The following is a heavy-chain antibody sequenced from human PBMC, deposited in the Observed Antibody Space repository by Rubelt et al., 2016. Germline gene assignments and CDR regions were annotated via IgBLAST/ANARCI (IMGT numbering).Heavy chain of an antibody. V-gene: IGHV1-2*02. CDR2: INPNSGGT. J-gene: IGHJ4*02. Sequence: QVQLVQSGAEVKKPGSSVKVSCKASGGTFSSYAISWVRQAPGQGLEWMGWINPNSGGTNDAQMFQCRVTMTRDTSSSTAYMELGRLRSDDTAVYYCARDYTILGVVMDCWGQGTLVTVSS. D-gene: IGHD3-3*01. CDR3: ARDYTILGVVMDC. CDR1: GGTFSSYA.